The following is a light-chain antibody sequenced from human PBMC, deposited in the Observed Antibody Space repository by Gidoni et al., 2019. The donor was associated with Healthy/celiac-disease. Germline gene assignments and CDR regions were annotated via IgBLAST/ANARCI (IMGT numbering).Light chain of an antibody. CDR1: QSVLYSANNKNY. J-gene: IGKJ2*01. V-gene: IGKV4-1*01. CDR2: WAS. Sequence: DIVMTQSPDSLAVSLGERATINCKSSQSVLYSANNKNYLAWYQQKPGQPPTLLMCWASTRESGVPDRFSGSGSGTDFTLTISSLQAEDVAVYYCQQYYSTPPTFXQXTKLEIK. CDR3: QQYYSTPPT.